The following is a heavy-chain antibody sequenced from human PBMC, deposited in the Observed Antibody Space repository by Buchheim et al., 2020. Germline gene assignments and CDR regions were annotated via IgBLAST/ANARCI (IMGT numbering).Heavy chain of an antibody. CDR1: GFTFNNYV. Sequence: EVQLLESGGGLVQPGGSLRLSCAASGFTFNNYVMNWVRQAPGKGLEWVSGVRAGGDNTYYAGSVKGRFSIPQDNSKKILYLQMNSLRAEDTAVYYCAKQVSVGNFRCWGQGTL. CDR3: AKQVSVGNFRC. D-gene: IGHD2-15*01. J-gene: IGHJ4*02. CDR2: VRAGGDNT. V-gene: IGHV3-23*01.